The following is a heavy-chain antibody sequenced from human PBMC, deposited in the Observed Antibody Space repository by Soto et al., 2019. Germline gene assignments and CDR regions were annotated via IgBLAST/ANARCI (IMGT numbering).Heavy chain of an antibody. D-gene: IGHD3-10*02. CDR2: IIPMFRSS. J-gene: IGHJ4*02. CDR3: AKDVGFQQHLFVFDL. CDR1: GGTFTDYA. V-gene: IGHV1-69*01. Sequence: QVQLVQSGAEAKKPGSSVKVSCKASGGTFTDYAFSWVRQALGQGLEWMGGIIPMFRSSNFAQKFQDRLTIFADASAGTAYMELSSLRSDDTAIYYCAKDVGFQQHLFVFDLWGQGTLVTVSS.